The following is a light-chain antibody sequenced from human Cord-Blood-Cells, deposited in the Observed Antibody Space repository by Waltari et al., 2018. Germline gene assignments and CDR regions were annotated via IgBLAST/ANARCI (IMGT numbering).Light chain of an antibody. CDR3: SSYTSSSTLV. CDR2: DVS. J-gene: IGLJ2*01. CDR1: SSDVGGYNY. Sequence: QSALTQPASVSGSPGQPITISCTGNSSDVGGYNYVSWYQQHPGKAPKLMIYDVSNRPSGVSNRFSGSKSGNTASLTISGLQAEDEADYYCSSYTSSSTLVFGGGTKLTVL. V-gene: IGLV2-14*01.